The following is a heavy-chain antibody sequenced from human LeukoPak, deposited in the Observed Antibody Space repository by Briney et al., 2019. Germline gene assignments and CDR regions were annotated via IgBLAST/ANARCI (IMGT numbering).Heavy chain of an antibody. D-gene: IGHD2-2*01. Sequence: GGSLRLSCAASGFTFSSYAMSWVRQAPGKGLEWVSAISGSGGSTYYADSVKGRFTISRDNSKNTLYLQMNSLRAEDTAVYYCAKNGYCGSTSCYGVGYYYYGMDVWGQGTLVTVSS. J-gene: IGHJ6*02. CDR3: AKNGYCGSTSCYGVGYYYYGMDV. CDR2: ISGSGGST. CDR1: GFTFSSYA. V-gene: IGHV3-23*01.